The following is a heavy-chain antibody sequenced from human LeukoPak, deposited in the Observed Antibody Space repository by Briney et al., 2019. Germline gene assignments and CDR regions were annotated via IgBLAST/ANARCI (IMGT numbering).Heavy chain of an antibody. CDR1: GFTFGDYA. CDR3: TRDSGQQLVRSEGDDAFDI. CDR2: IRSKAYGGTT. J-gene: IGHJ3*02. Sequence: GGSLRLSCTASGFTFGDYAMSWVHQAPGKGLEWVGFIRSKAYGGTTEYAASVKGRFTISRDDSKSIAYLQMNSLKTEDTAVYYCTRDSGQQLVRSEGDDAFDIWGQGTMVTVSS. D-gene: IGHD6-13*01. V-gene: IGHV3-49*04.